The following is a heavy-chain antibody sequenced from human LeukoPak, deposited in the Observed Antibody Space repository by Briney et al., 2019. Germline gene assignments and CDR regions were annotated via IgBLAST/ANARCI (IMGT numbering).Heavy chain of an antibody. J-gene: IGHJ3*02. Sequence: PGGSLRLSCAASGFTFDSYAMTWVRQAPGKGLEWVSSFGGSGRTSHYAGSVKGRFTIYSDNSRNTLYLQMNSLRADDTAVYYCAKAHCSGTSCYPGAFDIWGPGTMVTVSS. D-gene: IGHD2-2*01. CDR1: GFTFDSYA. CDR3: AKAHCSGTSCYPGAFDI. V-gene: IGHV3-23*01. CDR2: FGGSGRTS.